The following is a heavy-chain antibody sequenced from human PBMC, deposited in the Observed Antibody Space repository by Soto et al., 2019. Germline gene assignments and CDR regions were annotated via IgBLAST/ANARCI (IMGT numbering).Heavy chain of an antibody. V-gene: IGHV1-18*01. CDR2: ISAYNGNT. CDR1: GYTFTSYG. J-gene: IGHJ5*02. CDR3: AGGSYYANWFDP. D-gene: IGHD1-26*01. Sequence: AAVKVSCKASGYTFTSYGISWVRQAPGQGLEWMGWISAYNGNTNYAQKLQGRVTMTTDTSTSTAYMELRSLRSDDTAVYYCAGGSYYANWFDPWGQGTLVTVSS.